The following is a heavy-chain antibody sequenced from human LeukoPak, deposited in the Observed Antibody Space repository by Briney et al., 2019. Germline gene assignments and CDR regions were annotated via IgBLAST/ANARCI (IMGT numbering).Heavy chain of an antibody. CDR3: ARASFHH. Sequence: ASVKVSCKASGYTFDTYGINWVRQAPGQGPEWIGWISTYNGNTKYALKFQDRVTLTRDTSTTTAYMELKSLTSDDRAVYYCARASFHHWGQGALVIVSS. V-gene: IGHV1-18*01. J-gene: IGHJ4*02. CDR2: ISTYNGNT. CDR1: GYTFDTYG.